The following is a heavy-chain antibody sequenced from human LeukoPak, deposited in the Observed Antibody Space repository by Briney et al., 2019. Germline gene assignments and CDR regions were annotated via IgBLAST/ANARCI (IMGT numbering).Heavy chain of an antibody. D-gene: IGHD6-19*01. CDR2: ISSSGDST. CDR3: VKDGMAVAGTAPLDY. CDR1: GLTFSSYA. V-gene: IGHV3-64D*08. J-gene: IGHJ4*02. Sequence: GGSLRLSCSASGLTFSSYAMHWVRHAPGKGLEYVSAISSSGDSTYYADSVKGRFTISRDNSKNTLYLQMSSLRPEDAAVYYCVKDGMAVAGTAPLDYWGLGILVTVSS.